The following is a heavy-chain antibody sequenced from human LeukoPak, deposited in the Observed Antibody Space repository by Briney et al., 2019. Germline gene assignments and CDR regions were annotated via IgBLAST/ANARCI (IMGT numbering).Heavy chain of an antibody. CDR2: IYYRGST. CDR3: ARTSHAPYYYDSSGYYPFDY. D-gene: IGHD3-22*01. CDR1: GGSISSYY. Sequence: SETLSLTCTVSGGSISSYYWSWIRQPPGKGLEWIGYIYYRGSTNYNPSLKSRVTISVDTSKNQFSLKLSSVTAADTAVYYCARTSHAPYYYDSSGYYPFDYWGQGTLVTVSS. V-gene: IGHV4-59*08. J-gene: IGHJ4*02.